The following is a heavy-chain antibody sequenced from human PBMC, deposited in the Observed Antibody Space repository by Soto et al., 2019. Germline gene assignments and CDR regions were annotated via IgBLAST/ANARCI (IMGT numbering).Heavy chain of an antibody. Sequence: GGSLRLSCVASGIALEDYAMHCVRQVPGQGLEWVSGIYSHDHSTAYADSVKGLFTISRDDAKNSLYLQMNGLRPEHTAFYYCIKDTTPGGLDYWGRPIMITVSS. D-gene: IGHD4-17*01. CDR2: IYSHDHST. CDR1: GIALEDYA. CDR3: IKDTTPGGLDY. J-gene: IGHJ4*02. V-gene: IGHV3-9*01.